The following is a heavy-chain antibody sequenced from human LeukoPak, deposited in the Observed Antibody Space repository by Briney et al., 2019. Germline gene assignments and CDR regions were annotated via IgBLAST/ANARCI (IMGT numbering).Heavy chain of an antibody. D-gene: IGHD2-15*01. J-gene: IGHJ5*02. CDR1: GYTFTGYY. CDR2: INPNSGGT. Sequence: ASVKVSCKASGYTFTGYYMHWVRQAPGQGLEWMGWINPNSGGTNYAQKFQGRVTMTRDTSISTAYMELSRLRSDDTAVYYCARDYCSGGSCYSKLPNWFDPWGQGTLVTVSS. V-gene: IGHV1-2*02. CDR3: ARDYCSGGSCYSKLPNWFDP.